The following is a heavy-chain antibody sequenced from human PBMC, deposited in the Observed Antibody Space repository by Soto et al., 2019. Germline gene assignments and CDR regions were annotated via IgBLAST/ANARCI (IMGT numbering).Heavy chain of an antibody. CDR3: ARHNWNYPFDP. J-gene: IGHJ5*02. Sequence: SETLSLTFAVYGGSFSGYYWSWIRQPPGKGLEWIGEINHSGSTKYNPSLKSRVTMSVDTSKNQFSLKVSSVTAADTAVYFCARHNWNYPFDPWGQGTRVTVSS. D-gene: IGHD1-7*01. V-gene: IGHV4-34*01. CDR2: INHSGST. CDR1: GGSFSGYY.